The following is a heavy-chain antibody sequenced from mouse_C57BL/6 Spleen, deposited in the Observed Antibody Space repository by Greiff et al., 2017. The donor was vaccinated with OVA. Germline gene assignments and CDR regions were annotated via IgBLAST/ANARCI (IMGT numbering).Heavy chain of an antibody. J-gene: IGHJ4*01. CDR3: ARGGFTGNYAMDY. D-gene: IGHD4-1*01. CDR2: ISSGSSTI. CDR1: GFTFSDYG. V-gene: IGHV5-17*01. Sequence: EVQVVESGGGLVKPGGSLKLSCAASGFTFSDYGMHWVRQAPEKGLEWVAYISSGSSTIYYADTVKGRFTISRDNAKNTLFLQMTSLRSEDTAMYYCARGGFTGNYAMDYWGQGTSVTVSS.